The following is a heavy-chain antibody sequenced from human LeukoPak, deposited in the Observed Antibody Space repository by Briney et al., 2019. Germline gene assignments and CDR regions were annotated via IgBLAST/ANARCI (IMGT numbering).Heavy chain of an antibody. CDR3: ARVGLEWLLSLYYFDY. Sequence: GGSLRLTCAASGFTFSSYWMSWVRQAPGMGLEWVANIKQDGSDKYYVDSVKVRFTISRDNAKNSLYLQMNSLRAEDTAVYCCARVGLEWLLSLYYFDYWGQGTLVTVSS. V-gene: IGHV3-7*01. CDR1: GFTFSSYW. D-gene: IGHD3-3*01. J-gene: IGHJ4*02. CDR2: IKQDGSDK.